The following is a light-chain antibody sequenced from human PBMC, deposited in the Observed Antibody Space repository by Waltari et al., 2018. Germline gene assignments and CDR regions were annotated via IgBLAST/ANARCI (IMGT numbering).Light chain of an antibody. V-gene: IGKV3-20*01. CDR1: QSFSRA. Sequence: EIGLTESPGHLALYPGERATLSCRASQSFSRALAWYQQKPGQAPRLLIYDASTRAIGIPDRFSGGGSGTDFSLTISRLEPEDFAVYYCQHYVRLPVTFGQGTTVEIK. CDR2: DAS. J-gene: IGKJ1*01. CDR3: QHYVRLPVT.